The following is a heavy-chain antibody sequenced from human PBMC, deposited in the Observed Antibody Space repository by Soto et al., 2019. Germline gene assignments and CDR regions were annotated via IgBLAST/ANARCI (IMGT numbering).Heavy chain of an antibody. CDR2: ISSSSSYI. CDR3: ARVVPSPPEDS. J-gene: IGHJ4*02. V-gene: IGHV3-21*01. D-gene: IGHD6-6*01. CDR1: GLTISSYS. Sequence: GGSLRLSCAASGLTISSYSMNWVLQAPGKGLEWVSSISSSSSYIYYADSVKGRFTISRDNAKNSLYLQMNSMTAEDTDVYYCARVVPSPPEDSWAQGTLVTVYS.